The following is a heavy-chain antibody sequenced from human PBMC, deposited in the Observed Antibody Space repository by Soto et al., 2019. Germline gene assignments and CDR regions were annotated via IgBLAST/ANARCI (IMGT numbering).Heavy chain of an antibody. CDR2: ISYDGSNK. D-gene: IGHD2-15*01. J-gene: IGHJ4*02. CDR1: GFTFSSYG. Sequence: QVQLVESGGGVVQPGRSLRLSCAASGFTFSSYGMPWVRQAPGKGLEWVAVISYDGSNKYYADSVKGRFTISRDNSKNTLYLQMNSLRAEDTAVYYCAKETYSGPLDYWGQGTLVTVSS. V-gene: IGHV3-30*18. CDR3: AKETYSGPLDY.